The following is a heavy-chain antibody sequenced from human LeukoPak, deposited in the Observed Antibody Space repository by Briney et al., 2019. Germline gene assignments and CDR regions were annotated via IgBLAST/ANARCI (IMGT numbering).Heavy chain of an antibody. Sequence: PGGFLRLSCAASGFTFSSYAMSWVRQAPGKGLEWVSAISGSGGSTYYADSVKGRFTISRDNSKNTLYLQMNSLRAEDTAVYYCAKNPSSYCGGDCYSDYWGQGTLVTVSS. CDR1: GFTFSSYA. V-gene: IGHV3-23*01. CDR2: ISGSGGST. D-gene: IGHD2-21*01. J-gene: IGHJ4*02. CDR3: AKNPSSYCGGDCYSDY.